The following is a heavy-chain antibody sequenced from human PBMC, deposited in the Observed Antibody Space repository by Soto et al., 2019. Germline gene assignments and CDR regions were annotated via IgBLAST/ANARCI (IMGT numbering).Heavy chain of an antibody. CDR3: ANRGDDIKFFQY. CDR1: GLTFSHNA. CDR2: ISGNGRVT. J-gene: IGHJ1*01. D-gene: IGHD2-21*02. Sequence: EVQLLESGGGLVQPGGSLRVSCEASGLTFSHNAMSWVRQAPGKGLEWVSTISGNGRVTYYTDSVKDRFTISRDNSKNTVYMQMNSLRAEDTAVYYCANRGDDIKFFQYWGQGTLVTVSS. V-gene: IGHV3-23*01.